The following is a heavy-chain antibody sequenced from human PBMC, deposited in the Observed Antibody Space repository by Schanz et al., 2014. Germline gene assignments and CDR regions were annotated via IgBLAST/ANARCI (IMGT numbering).Heavy chain of an antibody. CDR3: AKDSRGSSFDMDV. J-gene: IGHJ6*02. D-gene: IGHD1-26*01. CDR1: GFTFGAYT. Sequence: VQLVESGGGLVKSGGSLRLSCVISGFTFGAYTMNWVRQAPGKGLEWVAVISYDGSNKYYADSVEGRFTIPRDNSKNSLYLQMNSLRTEDTALYYCAKDSRGSSFDMDVWGQGTTVTVSS. CDR2: ISYDGSNK. V-gene: IGHV3-30*18.